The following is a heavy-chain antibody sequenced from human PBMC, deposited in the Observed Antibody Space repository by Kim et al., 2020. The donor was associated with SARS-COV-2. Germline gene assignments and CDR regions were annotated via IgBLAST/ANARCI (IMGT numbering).Heavy chain of an antibody. CDR3: ANLYGIDHYYGMDV. D-gene: IGHD3-10*01. CDR2: ISWNSGSI. J-gene: IGHJ6*02. V-gene: IGHV3-9*01. CDR1: GFTFDDYA. Sequence: GGSLRLSCAASGFTFDDYAMHWVRQAPGTGLEWVSGISWNSGSIGYADSVKGRLTISRDNAKNSLYLQMNSLRAEDTALYYCANLYGIDHYYGMDVWGQGTTVTVSS.